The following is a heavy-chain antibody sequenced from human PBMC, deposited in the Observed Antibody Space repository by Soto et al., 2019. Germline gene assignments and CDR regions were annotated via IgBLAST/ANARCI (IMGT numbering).Heavy chain of an antibody. D-gene: IGHD2-8*01. CDR1: GYSFTNFW. CDR2: IFPGDSDT. CDR3: ARHLMVYNYYYMDV. Sequence: GESLKISCKGSGYSFTNFWIGWVRQMPGKGLEWMGVIFPGDSDTRYSPSFQGQVTISADKSISTAYLQWSSLKASDTAMYYCARHLMVYNYYYMDVWGKGTTVTVPS. V-gene: IGHV5-51*01. J-gene: IGHJ6*03.